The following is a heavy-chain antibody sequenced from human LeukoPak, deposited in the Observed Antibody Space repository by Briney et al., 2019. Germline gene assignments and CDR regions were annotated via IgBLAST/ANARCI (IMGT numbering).Heavy chain of an antibody. CDR3: AKGELGLWFDY. CDR2: IWYDGSNK. CDR1: GFTFSSYG. V-gene: IGHV3-33*06. J-gene: IGHJ4*02. Sequence: PGRSLRLSCVASGFTFSSYGMYWVRQAPGKGLEWVAVIWYDGSNKYYADSVKGRFTISRDNSKNTLYLQMNSLRAEDTAVYHCAKGELGLWFDYWGQGTLVTVSS. D-gene: IGHD5-18*01.